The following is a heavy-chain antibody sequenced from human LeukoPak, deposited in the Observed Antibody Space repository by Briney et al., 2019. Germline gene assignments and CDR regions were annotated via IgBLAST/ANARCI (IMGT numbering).Heavy chain of an antibody. CDR3: AKDQDVAAAGTWGSIDY. J-gene: IGHJ4*02. V-gene: IGHV3-30*18. CDR2: IPYDATNE. Sequence: GGSLRLSCAASGFTFSSYGMHWVRQAPGKGLEWVAVIPYDATNEYYTDSVKGRFTISRDNSRNALYLQMNSLRAEDTAVYYCAKDQDVAAAGTWGSIDYWGQGTLVTVSS. CDR1: GFTFSSYG. D-gene: IGHD6-13*01.